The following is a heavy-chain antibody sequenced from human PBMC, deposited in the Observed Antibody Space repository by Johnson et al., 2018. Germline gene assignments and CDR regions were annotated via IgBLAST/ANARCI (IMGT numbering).Heavy chain of an antibody. Sequence: QVQLVESGGGAVQPGRSLRLSCVASGFTFGDFVMYWVRQAPGKGLEWVTAISSDGRNTYYADSVRGRLTISRDNAKNTLHLQMNSLRPEDTAVYYCARDKAPYYFDWYFQFWGQGTLVTVSS. CDR1: GFTFGDFV. CDR3: ARDKAPYYFDWYFQF. J-gene: IGHJ1*01. CDR2: ISSDGRNT. V-gene: IGHV3-30*03. D-gene: IGHD3-22*01.